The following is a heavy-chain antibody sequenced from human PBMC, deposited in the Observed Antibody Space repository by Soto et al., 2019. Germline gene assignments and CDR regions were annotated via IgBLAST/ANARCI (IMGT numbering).Heavy chain of an antibody. CDR1: GGSISSGGYS. D-gene: IGHD2-15*01. J-gene: IGHJ4*02. CDR2: IYHSGST. Sequence: QLQLQESGSGLVKPSQTLSLTCAVSGGSISSGGYSWSWIRQPPGKGLEWIGYIYHSGSTYYNPSLKSRVTISVDRSKNQFSLKLSSVTAADTAVYYCARVGVASSGAFAYWGQGTLVTVSS. V-gene: IGHV4-30-2*01. CDR3: ARVGVASSGAFAY.